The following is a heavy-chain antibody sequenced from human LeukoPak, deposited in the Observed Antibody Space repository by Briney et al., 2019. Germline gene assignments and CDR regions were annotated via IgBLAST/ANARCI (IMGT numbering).Heavy chain of an antibody. Sequence: ASVKVSCKASGYTFTSYGISWVRQAPGHGLEWMGWISAYNGNTNYAQKLQGRVTMTTDTSTSTAYMELRSLRSDDAAVYYCARDALWFGELLNDYWGQGTLVTVSS. CDR2: ISAYNGNT. V-gene: IGHV1-18*01. CDR3: ARDALWFGELLNDY. J-gene: IGHJ4*02. D-gene: IGHD3-10*01. CDR1: GYTFTSYG.